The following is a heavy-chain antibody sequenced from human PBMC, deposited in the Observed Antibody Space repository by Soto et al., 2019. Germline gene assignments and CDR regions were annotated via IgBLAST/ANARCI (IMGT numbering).Heavy chain of an antibody. CDR2: IWYDGSNK. Sequence: QVQLVESGGGVVQPGRSLRLSCAASGFTFSSYGMHWVRQAPGKGLEWVAVIWYDGSNKYYADSVKGRFTISRDNSKNTLYLQMNSLRAEDTAVYYCARAGSSYSSGWYAVDYWGQGTLVTVSS. CDR1: GFTFSSYG. D-gene: IGHD6-19*01. V-gene: IGHV3-33*01. CDR3: ARAGSSYSSGWYAVDY. J-gene: IGHJ4*02.